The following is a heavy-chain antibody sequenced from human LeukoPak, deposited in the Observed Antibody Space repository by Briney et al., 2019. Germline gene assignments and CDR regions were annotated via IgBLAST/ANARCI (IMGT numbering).Heavy chain of an antibody. CDR2: ISSTSTYI. D-gene: IGHD2-8*01. CDR1: GFTFSTYS. CDR3: ARDHSLGVWGNWFDP. V-gene: IGHV3-21*01. Sequence: GGSLRLSCAASGFTFSTYSMNWVRQAPGKGLEWVSSISSTSTYIYYADSLKGRFTISRDNAKNSLYLQMNSPRADDTAVYYCARDHSLGVWGNWFDPWGQGTLVTVSS. J-gene: IGHJ5*02.